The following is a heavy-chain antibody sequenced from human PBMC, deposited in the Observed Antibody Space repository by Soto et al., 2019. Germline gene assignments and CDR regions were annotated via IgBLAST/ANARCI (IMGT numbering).Heavy chain of an antibody. D-gene: IGHD3-22*01. J-gene: IGHJ5*02. Sequence: QLQLQESGSGLVKPSQTLSLTCAVSGGSISSGGYSWSWIRQPPGKGLEWIGYIYHSGSTYYNPSLKSRVTISVDRSKNQFSLKLSSVTAADTAVYYCARALTYYCDSSGYFDWFDPWGQGTLVTVSS. CDR1: GGSISSGGYS. V-gene: IGHV4-30-2*01. CDR2: IYHSGST. CDR3: ARALTYYCDSSGYFDWFDP.